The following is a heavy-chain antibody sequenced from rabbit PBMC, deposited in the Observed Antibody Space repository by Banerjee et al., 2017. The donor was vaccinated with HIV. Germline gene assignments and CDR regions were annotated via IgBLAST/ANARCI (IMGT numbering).Heavy chain of an antibody. J-gene: IGHJ4*01. Sequence: QEQLVESGGGLVQPGGSLKLSCKASGFDFSSYGVSWVRQAPGKGLEWIGCIYTSSGNTVYASWAKGRFTISKTSSTTVTLQMNSLTAADTATYFCARDLAGVIGWNFNLWGPGTLVTVS. CDR2: IYTSSGNT. CDR1: GFDFSSYG. D-gene: IGHD4-1*01. V-gene: IGHV1S45*01. CDR3: ARDLAGVIGWNFNL.